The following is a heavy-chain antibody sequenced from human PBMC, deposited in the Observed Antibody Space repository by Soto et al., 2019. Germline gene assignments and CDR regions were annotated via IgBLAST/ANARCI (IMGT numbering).Heavy chain of an antibody. V-gene: IGHV4-31*03. Sequence: SETLSLTCTVSGGSISSGDYYWSWIRQHPGKDLEWIGYIYYNGNTYSTPSLKSRATISLDTSKNQFFLKLNSVTAADTAVYYCAHRDSSSQNWFDPWGQGTLVTVSS. J-gene: IGHJ5*02. CDR3: AHRDSSSQNWFDP. CDR1: GGSISSGDYY. CDR2: IYYNGNT. D-gene: IGHD6-13*01.